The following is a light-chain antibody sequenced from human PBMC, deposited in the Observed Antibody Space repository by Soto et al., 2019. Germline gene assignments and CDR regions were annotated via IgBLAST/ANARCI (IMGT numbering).Light chain of an antibody. CDR3: QRYYSTPWT. CDR1: QSVLYSSNNKNY. V-gene: IGKV4-1*01. J-gene: IGKJ1*01. CDR2: WAS. Sequence: DIVMTQSPDSLAVSLGERAIINCKSSQSVLYSSNNKNYLAWYKQKPGQPPKLLIYWASTRESGVPDRFSGSGSGTDFTLTISSLQAEDVAVYYCQRYYSTPWTFGQGTKVEIK.